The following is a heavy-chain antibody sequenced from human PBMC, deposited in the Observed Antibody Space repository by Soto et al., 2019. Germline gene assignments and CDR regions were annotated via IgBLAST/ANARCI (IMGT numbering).Heavy chain of an antibody. V-gene: IGHV1-18*01. CDR2: ISAYNGNT. D-gene: IGHD3-10*01. CDR1: GYTFTSYG. Sequence: QVQLVQSGAEVKKPGASVKVSCKASGYTFTSYGISWVRRAPGQGLEWMGWISAYNGNTNDAQKLQGRVTMTTDTPTTPAYTELRSLRSDDTAVYYCARDRSGSFDYFDYWGQGTLVTVSS. J-gene: IGHJ4*02. CDR3: ARDRSGSFDYFDY.